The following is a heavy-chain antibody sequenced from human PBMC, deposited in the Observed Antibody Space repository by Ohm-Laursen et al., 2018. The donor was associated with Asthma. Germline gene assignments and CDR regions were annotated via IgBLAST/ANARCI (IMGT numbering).Heavy chain of an antibody. V-gene: IGHV3-30*03. Sequence: SLRLSCAASGFTFSSYGMHWVRQAPGKGLGWVAVISYDGSNKYYVDSVKGRFTISRDNSKNTLFVQMNSLRAEDTAVYYCARGSGSYWSEDAFDIWGQGTMVTVSS. CDR1: GFTFSSYG. D-gene: IGHD1-26*01. CDR2: ISYDGSNK. CDR3: ARGSGSYWSEDAFDI. J-gene: IGHJ3*02.